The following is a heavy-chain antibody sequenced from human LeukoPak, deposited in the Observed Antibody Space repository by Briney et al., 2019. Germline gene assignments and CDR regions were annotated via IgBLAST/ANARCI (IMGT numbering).Heavy chain of an antibody. V-gene: IGHV3-21*04. CDR2: ISSSSSYI. CDR1: GFTFSSYS. D-gene: IGHD1-20*01. Sequence: PGGSLRLSCAASGFTFSSYSMNWVRQAPGKGLEWVSSISSSSSYIYYADSVKGRFTISRDNSKNTLYLQMNSLRAEDTAVYYCAKGAWYNWNHYFDYWGQGTLVTVSS. CDR3: AKGAWYNWNHYFDY. J-gene: IGHJ4*02.